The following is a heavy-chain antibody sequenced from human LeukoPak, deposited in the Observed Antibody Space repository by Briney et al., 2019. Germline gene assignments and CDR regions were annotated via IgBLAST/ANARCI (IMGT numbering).Heavy chain of an antibody. CDR3: ARAEWLRFWGYDY. CDR2: IKSDGSST. J-gene: IGHJ4*02. D-gene: IGHD5-12*01. Sequence: GSLLFSGAASGFTFSRYWRHWVRQAPGKGLVWVSHIKSDGSSTNYADSVQGRFTISRDNAKNTLYLQMNSLRAEDTAVYYCARAEWLRFWGYDYWGRGTLVTVSS. CDR1: GFTFSRYW. V-gene: IGHV3-74*01.